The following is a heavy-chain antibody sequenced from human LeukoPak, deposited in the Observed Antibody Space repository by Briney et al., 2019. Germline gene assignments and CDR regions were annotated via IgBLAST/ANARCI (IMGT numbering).Heavy chain of an antibody. J-gene: IGHJ6*03. D-gene: IGHD2-2*01. V-gene: IGHV3-20*04. CDR3: ARDYPRLGYCSSTSCSNMDV. Sequence: GGSLRLSCAASGFTFDDYGMSWVRQAPGKGLEWVSGINWNGGSTGYADSVKGRFTISRDNAKNSLYLQMNSLRAEDTASYYCARDYPRLGYCSSTSCSNMDVWGKGTTVTVSS. CDR2: INWNGGST. CDR1: GFTFDDYG.